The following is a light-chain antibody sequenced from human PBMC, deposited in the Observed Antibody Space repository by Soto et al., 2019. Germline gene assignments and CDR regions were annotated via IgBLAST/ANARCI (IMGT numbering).Light chain of an antibody. CDR3: GSWDSSLSAYV. Sequence: QSVLTQPPSVSAAPGQNVTISCSGSSSNIGGNSVSWYQQLPGTAPKLLIYDDNKRPSGIPDRFPGSKSGTSATLGITGFQTGDEADYYCGSWDSSLSAYVFGTGTKVTVL. CDR1: SSNIGGNS. J-gene: IGLJ1*01. CDR2: DDN. V-gene: IGLV1-51*01.